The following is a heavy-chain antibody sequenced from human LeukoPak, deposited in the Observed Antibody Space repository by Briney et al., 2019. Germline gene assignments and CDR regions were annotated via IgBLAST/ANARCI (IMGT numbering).Heavy chain of an antibody. CDR1: GYNFITYW. CDR2: IYPGDSDT. V-gene: IGHV5-51*01. D-gene: IGHD6-13*01. J-gene: IGHJ3*02. Sequence: GESLKISCKVSGYNFITYWIGWVRQMPGKGLEWMGIIYPGDSDTRYSPSFQGQVTISADKSISTAYLQWSSLKASDTAMYYCARHWGDIAGAGTGAFDNWGQGTKVTVSS. CDR3: ARHWGDIAGAGTGAFDN.